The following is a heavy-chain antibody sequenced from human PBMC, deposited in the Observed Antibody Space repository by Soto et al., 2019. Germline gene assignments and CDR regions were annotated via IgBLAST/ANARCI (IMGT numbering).Heavy chain of an antibody. D-gene: IGHD3-16*01. CDR2: STYTGVT. CDR1: GCSLREFGHF. V-gene: IGHV4-31*03. J-gene: IGHJ5*01. CDR3: ATDSGGPPLNRFDS. Sequence: PSETLSLTCTVSGCSLREFGHFWTWIRQRPGRGLEWIGYSTYTGVTYYSPSLQSRISISVDTSKNQFSLTLNSVTAADTAVYYCATDSGGPPLNRFDSWGHGTLVTVSS.